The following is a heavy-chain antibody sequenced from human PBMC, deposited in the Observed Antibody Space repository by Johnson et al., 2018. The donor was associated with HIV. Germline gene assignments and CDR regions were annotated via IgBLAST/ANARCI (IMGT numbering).Heavy chain of an antibody. CDR3: ARFGEMATSFHGFDI. J-gene: IGHJ3*02. CDR1: GFTVSSNY. CDR2: IYSGGTT. V-gene: IGHV3-66*01. Sequence: VQLVESGGGLVHPGGSLRLSCAASGFTVSSNYMSWVRQAPGKGLEWVSVIYSGGTTYYADSVKGRFTISRDTSENTEYLQMNSLRAEDTAVYYCARFGEMATSFHGFDIWGQGTMVTVSS. D-gene: IGHD5-24*01.